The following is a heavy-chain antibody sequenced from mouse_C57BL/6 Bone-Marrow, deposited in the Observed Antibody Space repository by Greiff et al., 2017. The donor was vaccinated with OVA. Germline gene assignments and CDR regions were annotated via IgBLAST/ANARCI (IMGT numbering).Heavy chain of an antibody. J-gene: IGHJ4*01. CDR2: IWGDGGT. CDR1: GFSFTSYG. V-gene: IGHV2-3*01. D-gene: IGHD2-5*01. Sequence: QVQLKESGPGLVAPSPSLSITCTVSGFSFTSYGVSWVRQPPGKGLEWLGVIWGDGGTNYHSALISRLGTSKDNSKNQVFLKLNSLQTDDTATYYCAKERGNSNYTYYYAMDYWGQGTSVTVSS. CDR3: AKERGNSNYTYYYAMDY.